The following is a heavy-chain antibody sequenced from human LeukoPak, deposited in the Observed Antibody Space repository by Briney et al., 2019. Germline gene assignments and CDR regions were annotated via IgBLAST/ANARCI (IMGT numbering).Heavy chain of an antibody. Sequence: SETLSLTCAVSGGSFSGYYWTWIRQPPGKGLEWIGEINHSGSANYNPSLKSRVTISGDTSKNQFSLKLSSVTAADTAVYYCARVRPRSIAVAARNAFDIWGQGTMVTVSS. V-gene: IGHV4-34*01. D-gene: IGHD6-19*01. CDR1: GGSFSGYY. CDR2: INHSGSA. CDR3: ARVRPRSIAVAARNAFDI. J-gene: IGHJ3*02.